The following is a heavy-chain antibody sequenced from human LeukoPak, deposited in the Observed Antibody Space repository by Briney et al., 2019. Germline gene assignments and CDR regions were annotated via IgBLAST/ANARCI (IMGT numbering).Heavy chain of an antibody. J-gene: IGHJ6*02. CDR3: ARGRSNYYGMDV. CDR2: IYYNGNT. Sequence: PSETLTLTCSVSDGSINSYYWNWIRRPPGKGLEWIGYIYYNGNTNYSPSLKSRVTMSVDTSKNLFSLKVSSVTAADTAVYYCARGRSNYYGMDVWGQGTTVTVSS. D-gene: IGHD1-26*01. CDR1: DGSINSYY. V-gene: IGHV4-59*01.